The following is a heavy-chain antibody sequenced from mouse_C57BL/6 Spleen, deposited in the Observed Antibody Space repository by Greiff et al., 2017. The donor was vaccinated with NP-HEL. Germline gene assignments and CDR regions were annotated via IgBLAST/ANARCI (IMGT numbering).Heavy chain of an antibody. CDR1: GYTFTSYW. CDR3: ARSITTVVATGKNAMDY. J-gene: IGHJ4*01. Sequence: VQLQQPGAELVKPGASVKLSCKASGYTFTSYWMHWVKQRPGQGLEWIGMIHPNSGSTNYNEKFKSKATLTVDKSSSTAYMQLSSLTSEDSAVYYCARSITTVVATGKNAMDYWGQGTSVTVSS. V-gene: IGHV1-64*01. D-gene: IGHD1-1*01. CDR2: IHPNSGST.